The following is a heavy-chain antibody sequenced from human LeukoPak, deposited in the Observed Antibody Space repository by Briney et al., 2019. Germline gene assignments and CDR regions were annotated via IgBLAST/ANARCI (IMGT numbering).Heavy chain of an antibody. J-gene: IGHJ4*02. D-gene: IGHD1-26*01. Sequence: GESLKISCRGSGYSFTDYWVAWVRHMPGKGLEWMGIIYPGDSDTRYSPSFQGQVTISADKSISTAYLQWSSLKASDTAMYYCARHLSGTRYFDYWGQGTLVTVSS. CDR2: IYPGDSDT. V-gene: IGHV5-51*01. CDR3: ARHLSGTRYFDY. CDR1: GYSFTDYW.